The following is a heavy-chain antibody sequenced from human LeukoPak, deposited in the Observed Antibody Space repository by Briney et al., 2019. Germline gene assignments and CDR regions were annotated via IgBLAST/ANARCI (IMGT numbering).Heavy chain of an antibody. J-gene: IGHJ6*03. CDR1: GYIFTSSY. V-gene: IGHV1-46*01. CDR2: INPSGGST. CDR3: ARAYYDDILTGYYTLYYYYYMDV. D-gene: IGHD3-9*01. Sequence: GASVKVSCKASGYIFTSSYIHWVRQAPGQGLEWMGMINPSGGSTGYAQKFQGRVTITRNTSISTAYMELSSLRSEDTAVYYCARAYYDDILTGYYTLYYYYYMDVWGKGTTVTVSS.